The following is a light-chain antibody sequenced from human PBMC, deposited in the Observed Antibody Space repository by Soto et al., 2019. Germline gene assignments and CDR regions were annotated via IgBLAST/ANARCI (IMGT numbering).Light chain of an antibody. Sequence: QSVLTQPASVSGSPGQSITISCTGTSSVVGSYNLVSWYQQHPGKAPKLMIYEGSKRPSGVSNRFSGSKSGNTASLTISGLQAEDEADYYCCSYAGSSIVVFGGGTKLTVL. CDR2: EGS. CDR1: SSVVGSYNL. CDR3: CSYAGSSIVV. V-gene: IGLV2-23*01. J-gene: IGLJ2*01.